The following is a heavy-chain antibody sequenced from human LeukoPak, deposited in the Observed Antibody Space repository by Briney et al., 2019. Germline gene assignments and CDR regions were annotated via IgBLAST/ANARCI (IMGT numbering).Heavy chain of an antibody. V-gene: IGHV3-23*01. CDR1: GFTFSDYG. CDR3: AKGSYGGPRTKWYFDL. CDR2: ISGSAHST. Sequence: GGTLRLSCAASGFTFSDYGMAWVRPLPGKGLQWVSAISGSAHSTYYADSVRGRFTISRDNSKNTLYLQMNSLRAEDTAVYYCAKGSYGGPRTKWYFDLWGRGTLVTVSS. D-gene: IGHD4-23*01. J-gene: IGHJ2*01.